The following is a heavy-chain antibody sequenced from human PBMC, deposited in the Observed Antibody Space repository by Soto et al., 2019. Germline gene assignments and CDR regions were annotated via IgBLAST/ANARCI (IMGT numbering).Heavy chain of an antibody. CDR2: IYYSGST. Sequence: SETLSLTCPFSGFSISSGGYYWSWIRQHPGKGLEWIGYIYYSGSTYYNPSLKSRVTISVDTSKNQFSLKLSSVTAADTAVYYCARMAGYSGYESIWFDPWGQGTLVTVSS. CDR1: GFSISSGGYY. D-gene: IGHD5-12*01. V-gene: IGHV4-31*03. J-gene: IGHJ5*02. CDR3: ARMAGYSGYESIWFDP.